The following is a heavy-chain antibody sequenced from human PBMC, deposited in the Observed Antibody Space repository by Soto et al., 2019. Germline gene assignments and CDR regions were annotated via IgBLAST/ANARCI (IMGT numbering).Heavy chain of an antibody. CDR2: IYYSRDT. J-gene: IGHJ4*02. V-gene: IGHV4-31*03. Sequence: QVQLQESGPGLVKPSQTLSLTCSVSGGSVSNGAHYWIWIRQRPGKGLEWIVYIYYSRDTQYNPSIKCRLTLSVDTSKDQFSLKLTSLTAADTAVYYCARVDSASWIDYWGQGTLVTVSS. D-gene: IGHD2-2*01. CDR1: GGSVSNGAHY. CDR3: ARVDSASWIDY.